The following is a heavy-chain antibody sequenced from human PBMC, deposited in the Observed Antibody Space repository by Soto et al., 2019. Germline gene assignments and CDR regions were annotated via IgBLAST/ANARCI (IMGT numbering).Heavy chain of an antibody. CDR3: VRRRYSSSWYFAFDI. D-gene: IGHD6-13*01. CDR2: VYYSGST. V-gene: IGHV4-39*01. Sequence: SETLSLTCTDSGVSLSSSSYYWGWIRQPPGKGLEWIGSVYYSGSTNYNPSLKSRVPISVDTSRSHFSLKLTSVTAADTAVYYCVRRRYSSSWYFAFDIWGQGTMVTVSS. J-gene: IGHJ3*02. CDR1: GVSLSSSSYY.